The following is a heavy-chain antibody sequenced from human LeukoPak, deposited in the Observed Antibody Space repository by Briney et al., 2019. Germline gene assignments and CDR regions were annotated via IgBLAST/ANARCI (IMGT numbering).Heavy chain of an antibody. J-gene: IGHJ4*02. CDR1: GGSISSGGYY. V-gene: IGHV4-31*03. CDR3: ARDLGDSSGWYPLSRFDY. CDR2: IYYSGST. Sequence: PSQTLSLTCTVSGGSISSGGYYWSWIRQHPRKGLEWIGYIYYSGSTYYNPSLKSRVTISVDTSKNQFSLKLSSVTAADTAVFYCARDLGDSSGWYPLSRFDYWGQGTLVTVSS. D-gene: IGHD6-19*01.